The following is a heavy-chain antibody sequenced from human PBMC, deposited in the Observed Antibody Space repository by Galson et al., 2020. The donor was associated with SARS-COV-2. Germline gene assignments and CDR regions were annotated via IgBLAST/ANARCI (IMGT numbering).Heavy chain of an antibody. J-gene: IGHJ1*01. V-gene: IGHV3-30*03. D-gene: IGHD3-9*01. CDR2: ISYDGSNK. CDR3: AMGGLRYFDWLLSSAEYFQH. CDR1: GFTFSSYG. Sequence: TGGSLRLSCAASGFTFSSYGMHWVRQAPGKGLEWVAVISYDGSNKYYVDSVKGRFTISRDNSKNTLYLQMNSLRAEDTAVYYCAMGGLRYFDWLLSSAEYFQHWGQGTLVTVSS.